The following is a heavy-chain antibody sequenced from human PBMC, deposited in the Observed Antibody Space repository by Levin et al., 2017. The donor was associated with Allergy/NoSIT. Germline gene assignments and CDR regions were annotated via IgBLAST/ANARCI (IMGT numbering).Heavy chain of an antibody. CDR1: GGSIITNSYY. D-gene: IGHD2-15*01. CDR2: IYHSGYT. CDR3: ARHFVCSGGSCYSEGWFDP. V-gene: IGHV4-39*01. Sequence: KPGGSLRLSCTVSGGSIITNSYYWGWIRQSPGKGLEWIGSIYHSGYTYYNPSLRSRVTISVDTPKNQLSLKLSSVTAADTALYYCARHFVCSGGSCYSEGWFDPWGQGALVSVSS. J-gene: IGHJ5*02.